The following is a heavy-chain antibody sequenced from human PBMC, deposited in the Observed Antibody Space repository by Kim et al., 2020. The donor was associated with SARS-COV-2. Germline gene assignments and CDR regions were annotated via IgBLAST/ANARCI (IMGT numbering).Heavy chain of an antibody. CDR3: AREADYGDYEGRHFDY. CDR1: GGSISSYY. Sequence: SETLSLTCTVSGGSISSYYWSWIRQPPGKGLEWIGYIYYSGSTNYNPSLKSRVTISVDTSKNQFSLKLSSVTAADTAVYYCAREADYGDYEGRHFDYWGQGTLVTVSS. D-gene: IGHD4-17*01. CDR2: IYYSGST. V-gene: IGHV4-59*01. J-gene: IGHJ4*02.